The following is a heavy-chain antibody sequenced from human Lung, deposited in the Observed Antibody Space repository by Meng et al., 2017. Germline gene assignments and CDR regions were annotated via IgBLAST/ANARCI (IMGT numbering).Heavy chain of an antibody. CDR3: ARGPTTMAHDFDY. Sequence: VQLQQGGAGLVKPSETLSLPCVVSGGSFSDYYWSWIRQPPGKGLEWIGEINHSGSTNYNPSLESRATISVDTSQNNLSLKLSSVTAADSAVYYCARGPTTMAHDFDYWGQGTLVTVSS. D-gene: IGHD4-11*01. V-gene: IGHV4-34*01. J-gene: IGHJ4*02. CDR1: GGSFSDYY. CDR2: INHSGST.